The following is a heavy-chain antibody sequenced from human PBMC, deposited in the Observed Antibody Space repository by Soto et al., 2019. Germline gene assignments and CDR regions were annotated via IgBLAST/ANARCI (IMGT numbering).Heavy chain of an antibody. Sequence: QVPLVQSGAEVKKPGSSVKVSCKASGDTFNFYTIHWVRQAPGQGLEWLGRIIPMVGMSNYAQRFQGRVTMIADKSTSTAYMQLTGLRSEDSAVYYCATSYGSGSRPFDNWGQGTLVSVSS. CDR1: GDTFNFYT. CDR3: ATSYGSGSRPFDN. D-gene: IGHD3-10*01. V-gene: IGHV1-69*02. CDR2: IIPMVGMS. J-gene: IGHJ4*02.